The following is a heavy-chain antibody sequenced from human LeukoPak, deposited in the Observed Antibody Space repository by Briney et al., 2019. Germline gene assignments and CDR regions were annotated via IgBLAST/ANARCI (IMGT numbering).Heavy chain of an antibody. V-gene: IGHV3-30*18. D-gene: IGHD1-26*01. J-gene: IGHJ4*02. CDR1: GFTFSSYG. CDR2: ISYDGSNK. Sequence: PGRSLRLSCAASGFTFSSYGMHWVRQAPGKGLEWVAVISYDGSNKYYADSVKGRFTISRDNPRNTLYLQMNSLRAEDTAMYHCAKEWELTYWGQGTLVTVSS. CDR3: AKEWELTY.